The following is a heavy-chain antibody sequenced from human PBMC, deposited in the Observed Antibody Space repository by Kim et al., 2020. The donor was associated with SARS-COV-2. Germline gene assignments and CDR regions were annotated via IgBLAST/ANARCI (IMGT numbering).Heavy chain of an antibody. V-gene: IGHV4-34*01. CDR2: INHSGST. D-gene: IGHD2-15*01. CDR1: GGSFSGYY. Sequence: SETLSLTCAVYGGSFSGYYWSWIRQPPGKGLEWIGEINHSGSTNYNPSLKSRVTISVDTSKNQFSLKLSSVTAADTAVYYCARGLDSAHCSGGSCPLGYWGQGTLVTVSS. CDR3: ARGLDSAHCSGGSCPLGY. J-gene: IGHJ4*02.